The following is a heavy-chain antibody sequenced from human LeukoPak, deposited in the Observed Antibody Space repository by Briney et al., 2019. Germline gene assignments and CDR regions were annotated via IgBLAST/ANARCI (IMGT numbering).Heavy chain of an antibody. D-gene: IGHD1-1*01. CDR2: IYYSGST. J-gene: IGHJ3*02. CDR1: GGSISSSSYY. V-gene: IGHV4-39*07. Sequence: PSETLSLTCTVSGGSISSSSYYWGWIRQPPGKGLEWIGSIYYSGSTYYNPSLKSRVTISVDTSKNQFSLKLSSVTAADTAVYYCARVTKHRGAFDIWGQGTKVTVSS. CDR3: ARVTKHRGAFDI.